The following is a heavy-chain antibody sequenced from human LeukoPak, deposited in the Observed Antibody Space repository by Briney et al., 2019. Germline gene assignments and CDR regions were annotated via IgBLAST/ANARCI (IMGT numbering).Heavy chain of an antibody. Sequence: ASVKVSCKASGYTFTGYYMHWVRQAPGQGLEWMGWINPNSGGTNYAQKFQGRVTMTRDTSISTAYMELSRLRSDDTAVYYCARVRMSGSYYGTFDYWGQGTLVTVSS. CDR1: GYTFTGYY. V-gene: IGHV1-2*02. CDR3: ARVRMSGSYYGTFDY. D-gene: IGHD1-26*01. CDR2: INPNSGGT. J-gene: IGHJ4*02.